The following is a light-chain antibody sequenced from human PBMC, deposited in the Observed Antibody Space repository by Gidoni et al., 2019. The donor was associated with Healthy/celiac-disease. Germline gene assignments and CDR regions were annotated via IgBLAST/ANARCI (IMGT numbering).Light chain of an antibody. CDR3: NSRDSSGNHRVV. V-gene: IGLV3-19*01. CDR2: GKN. J-gene: IGLJ2*01. CDR1: SLRSYY. Sequence: SSALTQDPAVSVALGQTARITCQGDSLRSYYASWYQQKPGQAPVLVIYGKNNRPSGIPDRFSGSSSGNTASLTITGAQAEDGADYYCNSRDSSGNHRVVFGGGTKLTVL.